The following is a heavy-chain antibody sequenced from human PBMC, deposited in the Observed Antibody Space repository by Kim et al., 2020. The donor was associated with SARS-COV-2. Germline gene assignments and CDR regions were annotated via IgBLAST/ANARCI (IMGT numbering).Heavy chain of an antibody. J-gene: IGHJ6*02. D-gene: IGHD3-16*01. Sequence: DSVKGRFTISRDNAKKTLYLQMNSLRAEDTAVYSCTRDRYVGGNYYYGLDVWGQGTPVTVSS. CDR3: TRDRYVGGNYYYGLDV. V-gene: IGHV3-74*01.